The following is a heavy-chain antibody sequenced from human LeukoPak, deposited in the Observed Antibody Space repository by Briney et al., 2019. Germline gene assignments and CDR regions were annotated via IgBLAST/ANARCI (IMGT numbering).Heavy chain of an antibody. CDR3: GGHRRGGYNWNFGFDP. CDR1: GGTFSIYA. J-gene: IGHJ5*02. V-gene: IGHV1-69*05. CDR2: IIPIFGTA. Sequence: ASVKVSCKASGGTFSIYAISWVRQAPGQGLEWMGGIIPIFGTANYAQKFQGRVTSTTDESTSTAYMELSSLRSEDTAVYYCGGHRRGGYNWNFGFDPWGRGTLVTVSS. D-gene: IGHD1-7*01.